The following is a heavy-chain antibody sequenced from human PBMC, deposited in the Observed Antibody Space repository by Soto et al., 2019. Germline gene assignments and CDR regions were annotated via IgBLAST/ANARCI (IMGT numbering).Heavy chain of an antibody. V-gene: IGHV1-69*13. Sequence: GASVKVSCKASGGTFSSHAISWVRQAPGQGLEWMGGIIPIFGTANYAQKFQGRVTITADESTSTAYMELSSLRSEDTAVYYCARRVLEHSSGWILWFDPWGQGTLVTVSS. CDR2: IIPIFGTA. CDR1: GGTFSSHA. D-gene: IGHD6-19*01. J-gene: IGHJ5*02. CDR3: ARRVLEHSSGWILWFDP.